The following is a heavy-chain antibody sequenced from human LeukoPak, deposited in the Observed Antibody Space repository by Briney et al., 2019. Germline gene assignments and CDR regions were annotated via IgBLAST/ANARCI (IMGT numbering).Heavy chain of an antibody. D-gene: IGHD3-10*01. CDR2: IWYDGSNK. CDR1: GFTFGSYG. CDR3: ARSIRERRPFDI. J-gene: IGHJ3*02. V-gene: IGHV3-33*01. Sequence: GGSLRLSCAASGFTFGSYGMHWVRQAPGKGLEWVAVIWYDGSNKYYADSVKGRFTISRDNSKNTLYLQMNSLRAEDTAVYYCARSIRERRPFDIWGQGTMVTVSS.